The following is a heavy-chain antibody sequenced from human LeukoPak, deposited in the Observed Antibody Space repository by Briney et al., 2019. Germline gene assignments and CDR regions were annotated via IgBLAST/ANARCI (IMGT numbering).Heavy chain of an antibody. CDR2: ISSSSSYI. D-gene: IGHD2-21*02. J-gene: IGHJ3*02. CDR1: GFTFSSYS. Sequence: PAGSLRLSCAASGFTFSSYSMNWVRQAPGKGLEWVSSISSSSSYIYYADSAKGRFTISRDNAKNSLYLQMNSLRAEDTAVYYCARPGVTSAFDIWGQGTMVTVSS. V-gene: IGHV3-21*01. CDR3: ARPGVTSAFDI.